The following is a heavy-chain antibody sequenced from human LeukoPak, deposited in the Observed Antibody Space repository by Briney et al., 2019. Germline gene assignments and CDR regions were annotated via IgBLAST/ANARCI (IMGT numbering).Heavy chain of an antibody. D-gene: IGHD1-7*01. CDR2: ISSSSSYI. V-gene: IGHV3-21*01. CDR3: ARDRNYENWFDP. CDR1: GFAFSSYS. Sequence: GGSLRLSCAASGFAFSSYSMNWVRQAPGKGLEWVSSISSSSSYIYYADSVKGRFTISRDNAKNSLYLQMNSLRAEDTAVYYCARDRNYENWFDPWGQGTLVTVSS. J-gene: IGHJ5*02.